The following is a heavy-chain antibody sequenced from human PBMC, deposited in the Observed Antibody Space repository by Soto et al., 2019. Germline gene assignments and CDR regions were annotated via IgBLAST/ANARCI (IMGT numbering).Heavy chain of an antibody. J-gene: IGHJ5*02. CDR1: GFTFSSYS. CDR3: SRQAYYDYVWGSYRLTWFDP. D-gene: IGHD3-16*02. CDR2: MSSSSSTI. Sequence: EVQLVESGGGLVQPGGSLRLSCAASGFTFSSYSMNWVRQAPGKGLEWVSYMSSSSSTIYYAASVKGRFTISRDNAKKSLYLQTNSLRDEDTGVYYCSRQAYYDYVWGSYRLTWFDPWGEGNLVSVSS. V-gene: IGHV3-48*02.